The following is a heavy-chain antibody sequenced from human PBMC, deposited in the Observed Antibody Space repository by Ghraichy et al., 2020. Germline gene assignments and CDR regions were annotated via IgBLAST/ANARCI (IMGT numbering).Heavy chain of an antibody. J-gene: IGHJ4*02. CDR2: INPNSGGT. Sequence: ASVKVSCKASGYTFTGYYMHWVRQAPGQGLEWMGWINPNSGGTNYAQKFQGRVTMTRDTSISTAYMELSRLRSDDTAVYYCAREAARRDSYNLDYWGQRTLVAVSS. CDR3: AREAARRDSYNLDY. CDR1: GYTFTGYY. D-gene: IGHD5-24*01. V-gene: IGHV1-2*02.